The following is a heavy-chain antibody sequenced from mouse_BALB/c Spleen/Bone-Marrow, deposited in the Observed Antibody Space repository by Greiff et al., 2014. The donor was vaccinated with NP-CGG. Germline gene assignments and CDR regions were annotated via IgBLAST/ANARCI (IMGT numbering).Heavy chain of an antibody. CDR2: INPYNGGT. CDR1: GYSFTDYT. J-gene: IGHJ4*01. V-gene: IGHV1-18*01. CDR3: ARGATMITTGDAMDY. Sequence: EVQLQQSGPELVKPGASMKISCKASGYSFTDYTMNWVKQSHGKNLEWIGLINPYNGGTDYSQKFKGKVTLTVDKSSSTAYMELLSLTPEDSAVYYCARGATMITTGDAMDYWGQGTSVTVSS. D-gene: IGHD2-4*01.